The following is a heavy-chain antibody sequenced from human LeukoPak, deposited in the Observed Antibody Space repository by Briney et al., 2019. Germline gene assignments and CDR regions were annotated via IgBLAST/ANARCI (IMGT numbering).Heavy chain of an antibody. V-gene: IGHV3-48*03. J-gene: IGHJ4*02. CDR2: VSSSGTTM. CDR3: ARDILGYCYN. Sequence: GGSLRLSCAASGFIFSNYEMNWVRQAPGKGPERVSYVSSSGTTMYYADSVKGRFTISRDNAKNSLFLQMNSLRAEDAAVYYCARDILGYCYNWGQGTLVTVSS. CDR1: GFIFSNYE.